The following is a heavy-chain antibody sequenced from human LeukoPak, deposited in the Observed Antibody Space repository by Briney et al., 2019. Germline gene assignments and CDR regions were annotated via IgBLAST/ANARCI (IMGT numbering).Heavy chain of an antibody. D-gene: IGHD4-23*01. J-gene: IGHJ4*02. CDR3: ARVGRNDYGGNSADY. CDR1: GFTFSDHY. V-gene: IGHV3-72*01. Sequence: GGSLRLSCAASGFTFSDHYMDWVRQAPGKGLEWVGRTRNKANSYTTEYAASVKDRFTISRDDSKNSLYLQMNSLKTEDTAVYYCARVGRNDYGGNSADYWGQGTLVTVSS. CDR2: TRNKANSYTT.